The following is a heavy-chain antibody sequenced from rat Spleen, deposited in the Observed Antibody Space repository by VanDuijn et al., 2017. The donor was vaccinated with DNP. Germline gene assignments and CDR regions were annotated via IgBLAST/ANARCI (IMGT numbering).Heavy chain of an antibody. J-gene: IGHJ2*01. CDR2: ITSSGGST. V-gene: IGHV5-31*01. CDR1: GFTFNNYW. CDR3: ARSGRYYAMDA. Sequence: EVQLVESGGDLVQPGRSLKLSCVASGFTFNNYWMTWIRQVPGKGLEWVATITSSGGSTYYPDSVRGRFTISRDNAKNTLYLQMNSLRSEDTATYYCARSGRYYAMDAWGQGVMVTVSS. D-gene: IGHD1-12*01.